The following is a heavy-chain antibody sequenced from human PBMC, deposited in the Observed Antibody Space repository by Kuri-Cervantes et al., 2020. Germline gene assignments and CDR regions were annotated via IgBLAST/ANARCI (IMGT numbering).Heavy chain of an antibody. CDR3: ARDDPGYSSSWYIPNFDY. J-gene: IGHJ4*02. D-gene: IGHD6-13*01. CDR2: ISAYNGNT. CDR1: GHTFTSYG. Sequence: ASVKVSCKASGHTFTSYGISWVRQAPGQGLEWMGWISAYNGNTNYAQKLQGRVTMTTDTTTSTAYMELRSLRSDDTAVYYCARDDPGYSSSWYIPNFDYWGQGTLVTVSS. V-gene: IGHV1-18*01.